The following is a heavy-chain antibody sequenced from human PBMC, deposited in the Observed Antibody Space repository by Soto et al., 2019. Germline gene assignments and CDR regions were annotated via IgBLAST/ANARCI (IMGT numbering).Heavy chain of an antibody. CDR3: ARGIEYSSSSEGMDV. D-gene: IGHD6-6*01. CDR2: IYYSGST. V-gene: IGHV4-30-4*01. Sequence: PSEALSLTCTVSGGSISSGDYYWSWLRQPPGKGLEWIGYIYYSGSTYYNPSLKSRVTISVDTSKNQFSLKLSSVTAADTAVYYCARGIEYSSSSEGMDVWGQGTTVTVSS. J-gene: IGHJ6*02. CDR1: GGSISSGDYY.